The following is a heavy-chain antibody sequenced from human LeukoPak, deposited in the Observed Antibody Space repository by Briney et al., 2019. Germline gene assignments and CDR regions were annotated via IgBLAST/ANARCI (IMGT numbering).Heavy chain of an antibody. Sequence: GRSLRLSCAASGFTFSSYAMHWVRQAPGKGLEWVAVISYDGSNKYHADSVKGRFTISRDNSKNTLYLQMNSLRAEDTAVYYCARDSEYSSSWYSYGMDVWGQGTTVTVSS. CDR1: GFTFSSYA. CDR3: ARDSEYSSSWYSYGMDV. V-gene: IGHV3-30-3*01. CDR2: ISYDGSNK. D-gene: IGHD6-13*01. J-gene: IGHJ6*02.